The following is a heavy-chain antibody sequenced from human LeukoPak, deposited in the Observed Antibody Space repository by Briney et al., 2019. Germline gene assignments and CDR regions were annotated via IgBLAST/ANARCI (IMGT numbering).Heavy chain of an antibody. CDR1: GGSISSGGYY. D-gene: IGHD3-3*01. J-gene: IGHJ6*03. Sequence: PSQTLSLTCTVSGGSISSGGYYWSWIRQHPGKGLEWIGYIYYSGSTYYNPSLKSRVTISVDTSKNQFSLKLSSVTAADTAVYYCARGGGITIFGVVTQSYYYYMDVWGKGTTVTVSS. CDR3: ARGGGITIFGVVTQSYYYYMDV. V-gene: IGHV4-31*03. CDR2: IYYSGST.